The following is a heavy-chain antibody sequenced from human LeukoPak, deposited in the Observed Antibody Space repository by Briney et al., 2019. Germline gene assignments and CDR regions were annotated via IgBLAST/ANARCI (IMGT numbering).Heavy chain of an antibody. CDR2: ISSSGSTI. CDR1: GFTFSSYE. D-gene: IGHD3-22*01. J-gene: IGHJ4*02. Sequence: GGSLRLSCAASGFTFSSYEMNWVRQAPGKGLEWVSYISSSGSTIYYADSVKGRFTISRDNAKNSLHLQMNSLRAEDTAVYYCARSPPWGYYDSSGYFALYFDYWGQGTLVTVSS. CDR3: ARSPPWGYYDSSGYFALYFDY. V-gene: IGHV3-48*03.